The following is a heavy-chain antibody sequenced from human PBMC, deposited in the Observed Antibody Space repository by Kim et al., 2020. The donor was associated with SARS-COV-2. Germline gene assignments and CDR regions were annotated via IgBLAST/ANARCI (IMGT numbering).Heavy chain of an antibody. V-gene: IGHV4-59*01. D-gene: IGHD3-10*01. Sequence: SETLSLTCTVSGGSISSYYWSWIQQPPGKGLEWIGYIYYSGSTNYNPSLKSRVTISVDTSKNQFSLKLSSVTAADTAVYYCARGPTIYYGSGSYYNRPFYFDYWGQGTLVTVSS. CDR2: IYYSGST. CDR1: GGSISSYY. J-gene: IGHJ4*02. CDR3: ARGPTIYYGSGSYYNRPFYFDY.